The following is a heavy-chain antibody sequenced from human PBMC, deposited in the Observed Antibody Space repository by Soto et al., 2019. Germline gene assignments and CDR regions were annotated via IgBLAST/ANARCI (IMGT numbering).Heavy chain of an antibody. CDR1: GFTFSMYS. CDR3: ARDHLILPAHDFFYGSDV. Sequence: GSLRLSCEVSGFTFSMYSMSWVRQSPGKGLEWVAKIPQDGVDGHYADSVKGRFTISRDNGKNSLYLQLNNLRAEDTAVYYCARDHLILPAHDFFYGSDVWGRGATVTVSS. CDR2: IPQDGVDG. J-gene: IGHJ6*02. V-gene: IGHV3-7*03. D-gene: IGHD2-21*02.